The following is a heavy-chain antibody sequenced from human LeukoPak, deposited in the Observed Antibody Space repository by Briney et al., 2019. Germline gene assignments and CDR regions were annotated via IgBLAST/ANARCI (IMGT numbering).Heavy chain of an antibody. CDR3: AKDGGLWVSAHWGDS. CDR1: GFTFSSYT. D-gene: IGHD7-27*01. V-gene: IGHV3-23*01. Sequence: GGSLRLSCAASGFTFSSYTMSWVRQAPGKGLEWVSTITTSDGNTYYADSVKGRFTVSRDNSKNTLFLQMNSQRAEDTAVYYCAKDGGLWVSAHWGDSWGRGTLVTVSS. CDR2: ITTSDGNT. J-gene: IGHJ4*02.